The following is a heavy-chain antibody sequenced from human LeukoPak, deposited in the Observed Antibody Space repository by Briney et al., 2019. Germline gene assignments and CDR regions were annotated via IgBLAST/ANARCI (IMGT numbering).Heavy chain of an antibody. V-gene: IGHV3-21*05. Sequence: GGSLRLSCAASASGLSFTSHSMNWVRQAPGKGLEWISYISSSGSYIFYAASVEGRFTVSRDNARNSLYLQMNSLRAEDTAIYYCAREYNSRATFDYWGQETLVTVSS. D-gene: IGHD1-20*01. CDR2: ISSSGSYI. CDR1: ASGLSFTSHS. CDR3: AREYNSRATFDY. J-gene: IGHJ4*02.